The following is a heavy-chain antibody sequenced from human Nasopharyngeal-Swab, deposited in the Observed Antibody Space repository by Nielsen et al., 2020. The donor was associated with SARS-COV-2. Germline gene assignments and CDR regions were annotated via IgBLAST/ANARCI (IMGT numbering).Heavy chain of an antibody. Sequence: LKISCAASGFTFSSYAMSWVRQAPGKGLEWVSAISGSGTGTYHADSVKGRFTISRDNSKNALYLQMNSLRAEDIAIYYCAKLTVQKRPLSGPDYWGQGTLVTVSS. CDR3: AKLTVQKRPLSGPDY. V-gene: IGHV3-23*01. CDR1: GFTFSSYA. J-gene: IGHJ4*02. CDR2: ISGSGTGT. D-gene: IGHD2/OR15-2a*01.